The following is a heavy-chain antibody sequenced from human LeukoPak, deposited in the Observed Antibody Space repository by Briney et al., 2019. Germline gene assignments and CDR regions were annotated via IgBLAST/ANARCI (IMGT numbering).Heavy chain of an antibody. Sequence: PGGSLRLSCAASGFTFSSYDMHWVRQAPGRGLEWVSAISGSGGSTYYADSVKGRFTISRDNSKNTLYLQVNSLRAEDTAVYYCAKDDAVVVAASFDYWGQGTLVTVSS. V-gene: IGHV3-23*01. D-gene: IGHD2-15*01. CDR3: AKDDAVVVAASFDY. CDR2: ISGSGGST. CDR1: GFTFSSYD. J-gene: IGHJ4*02.